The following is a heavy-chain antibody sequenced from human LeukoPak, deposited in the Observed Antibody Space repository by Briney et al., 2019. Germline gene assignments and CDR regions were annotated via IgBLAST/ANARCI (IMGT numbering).Heavy chain of an antibody. CDR3: ARGGKRAVAGTRSPQYFQH. CDR2: ISSRSTYI. Sequence: GGSLRLSCAASGFTFSSYSMNWVRQAPGKGLEWVSSISSRSTYIYHADSVKGRFTISRDNAKNSLFLQMNSLRAEDTAVYYCARGGKRAVAGTRSPQYFQHWGQGTLVTVSS. D-gene: IGHD6-19*01. CDR1: GFTFSSYS. J-gene: IGHJ1*01. V-gene: IGHV3-21*01.